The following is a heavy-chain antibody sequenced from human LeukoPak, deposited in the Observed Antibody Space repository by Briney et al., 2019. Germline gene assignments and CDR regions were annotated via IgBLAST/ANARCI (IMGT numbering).Heavy chain of an antibody. CDR2: IYNSGST. D-gene: IGHD3-22*01. CDR1: GGSISTYY. J-gene: IGHJ4*02. Sequence: SETLSLTCSVSGGSISTYYWSWIRQTPGKGLEQIGYIYNSGSTNYNPSLEGRVTMSIDTSRNQFSLKLSSVTAADTAVYYCTRGGYYEPIDSWGQGTLVTVSS. CDR3: TRGGYYEPIDS. V-gene: IGHV4-59*01.